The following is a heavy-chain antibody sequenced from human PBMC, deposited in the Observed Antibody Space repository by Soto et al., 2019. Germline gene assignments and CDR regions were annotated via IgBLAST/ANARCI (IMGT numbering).Heavy chain of an antibody. Sequence: QVQLVQSGAEVKKPGSSVKVSCKASGGTFSSYTFSWVRQAPGQGLEWMGGIVPLFGTTNDAKIFQGRVTISADESTSTVYMELSSLRSEDSAMYYCARDGDVTSTHPRGAFDIWGQGTVITVSS. CDR2: IVPLFGTT. CDR3: ARDGDVTSTHPRGAFDI. J-gene: IGHJ3*02. D-gene: IGHD3-16*01. CDR1: GGTFSSYT. V-gene: IGHV1-69*01.